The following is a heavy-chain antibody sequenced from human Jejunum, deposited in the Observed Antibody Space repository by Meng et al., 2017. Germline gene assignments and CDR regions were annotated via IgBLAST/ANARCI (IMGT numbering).Heavy chain of an antibody. CDR1: GFSVSSYW. D-gene: IGHD2-15*01. V-gene: IGHV3-7*01. CDR2: VNQDESEK. Sequence: GESLKTSCVASGFSVSSYWVSRVRQSSGKGLELVANVNQDESEKSYVDSVKGRFTISIDNAKNSFYLQMNTLRAGDTALYYCARDPGYGSFDIWGQGTMVTVSS. J-gene: IGHJ3*02. CDR3: ARDPGYGSFDI.